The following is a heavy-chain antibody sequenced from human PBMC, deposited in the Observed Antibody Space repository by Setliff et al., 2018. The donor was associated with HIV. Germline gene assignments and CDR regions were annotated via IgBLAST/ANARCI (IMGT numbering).Heavy chain of an antibody. CDR1: GFSFSSYS. CDR2: IYYSGSI. V-gene: IGHV4-30-4*08. CDR3: ARAPLSRLRSYYYYYGMDV. J-gene: IGHJ6*02. D-gene: IGHD4-17*01. Sequence: SETLRLSCEGSGFSFSSYSMSWIRQPPGKGLEWIGYIYYSGSIYYNPSLKSRVTISIDTSKNQFSLKLSSVTAADTAVYYCARAPLSRLRSYYYYYGMDVWGQGTTVTVSS.